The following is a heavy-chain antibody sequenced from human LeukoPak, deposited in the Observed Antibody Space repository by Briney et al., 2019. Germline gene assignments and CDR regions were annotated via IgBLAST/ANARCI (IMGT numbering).Heavy chain of an antibody. V-gene: IGHV5-51*01. D-gene: IGHD5-24*01. Sequence: GESLKISCKGSGYSFTSYWIGWVRQMPGKGLEWMGIIYPGDSDTRYSPSFQGQVTISADKSITTAYLQWGSLKASDTAMYYCTRSPRDGYNDAFDIWGQGTMVTVFS. CDR1: GYSFTSYW. J-gene: IGHJ3*02. CDR3: TRSPRDGYNDAFDI. CDR2: IYPGDSDT.